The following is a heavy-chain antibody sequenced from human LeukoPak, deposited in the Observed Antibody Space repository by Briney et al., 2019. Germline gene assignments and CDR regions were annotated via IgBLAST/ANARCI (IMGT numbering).Heavy chain of an antibody. CDR2: ICSGGNT. V-gene: IGHV3-53*01. CDR1: GFTVGSIY. J-gene: IGHJ3*02. Sequence: GGSLRLSCAASGFTVGSIYMNWVRQAPGKGLEWVSVICSGGNTYYADSVKGRFTISRDNSKNTVYLQMNSLRAEDTAVYYCAAYGQDAFDIWDQGTMVTVSS. D-gene: IGHD4-17*01. CDR3: AAYGQDAFDI.